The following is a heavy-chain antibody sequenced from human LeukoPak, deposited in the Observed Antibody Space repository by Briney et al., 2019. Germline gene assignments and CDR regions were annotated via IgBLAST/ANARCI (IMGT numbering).Heavy chain of an antibody. CDR2: ISYDGSNK. V-gene: IGHV3-30*04. CDR1: GFTYISYA. Sequence: GGSLRLSCAASGFTYISYAMHWVRQAPGKGMEWVAVISYDGSNKYYADSVKGRFTTSRDNSKNTLYLQMNSLRAEDTAVYYCARDAFWSGYGYWGQGTLVTVSS. CDR3: ARDAFWSGYGY. J-gene: IGHJ4*02. D-gene: IGHD3-3*01.